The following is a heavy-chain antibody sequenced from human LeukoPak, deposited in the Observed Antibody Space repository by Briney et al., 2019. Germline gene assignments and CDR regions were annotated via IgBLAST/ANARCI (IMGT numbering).Heavy chain of an antibody. CDR1: GFTFPTYA. CDR3: AKDIKGYYDILTGYPTEGDYYYYGMDV. CDR2: ISHSGGST. Sequence: PGGSLRLSCAASGFTFPTYAMTWVRQAPGKGLEWVSGISHSGGSTYYADSMKGRFNISRDNAKNSLYLQMSSLRADDTALYYCAKDIKGYYDILTGYPTEGDYYYYGMDVWGQGTTVTVSS. D-gene: IGHD3-9*01. J-gene: IGHJ6*02. V-gene: IGHV3-23*01.